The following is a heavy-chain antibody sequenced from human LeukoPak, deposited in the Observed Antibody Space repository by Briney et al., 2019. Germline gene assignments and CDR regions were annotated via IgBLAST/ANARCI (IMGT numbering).Heavy chain of an antibody. V-gene: IGHV4-59*01. J-gene: IGHJ3*02. CDR3: AREGSGSWSAFDI. CDR1: GGSISSYY. D-gene: IGHD3-10*01. CDR2: IYYSGST. Sequence: SETLSLTCTVFGGSISSYYWSWIRQPPGKGLEWIGYIYYSGSTNYNPSLKSRVTISVDTSKNQFSLKLSSVTAADTAVYYCAREGSGSWSAFDIWGQGTMVTVSS.